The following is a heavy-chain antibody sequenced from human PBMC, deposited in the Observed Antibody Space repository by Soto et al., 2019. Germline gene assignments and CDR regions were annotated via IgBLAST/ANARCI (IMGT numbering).Heavy chain of an antibody. CDR2: ISGDAAAT. V-gene: IGHV3-23*01. D-gene: IGHD3-16*01. CDR3: AKGGHMSAFDP. J-gene: IGHJ5*02. Sequence: EVQILESGGDLIQPGGSLRLSCAASGFTFAHYAMSWVRQSPGKGLERVATISGDAAATFYAVSVEGRFTISRENSWNTVYLQIKGLRPDDPAVYYCAKGGHMSAFDPWGQGTLVTVSS. CDR1: GFTFAHYA.